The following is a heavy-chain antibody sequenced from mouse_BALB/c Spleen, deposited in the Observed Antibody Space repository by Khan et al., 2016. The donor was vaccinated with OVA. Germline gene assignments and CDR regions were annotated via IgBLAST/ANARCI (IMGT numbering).Heavy chain of an antibody. D-gene: IGHD1-1*01. CDR2: MFPGDGST. J-gene: IGHJ3*01. Sequence: QVQLQQPGAELVKPGASVKLSCKASGYTFTSYDINWVRQRPEQGLEWIGWMFPGDGSTKYNENFKGRATLTTDKSYSTAYMQLSRLKSEDSWSWFVARVGDGGVAYWGRGTLVTVSA. V-gene: IGHV1-85*01. CDR1: GYTFTSYD. CDR3: ARVGDGGVAY.